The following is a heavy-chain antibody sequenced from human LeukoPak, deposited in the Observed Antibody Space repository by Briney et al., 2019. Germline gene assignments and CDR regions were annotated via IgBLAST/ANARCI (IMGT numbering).Heavy chain of an antibody. D-gene: IGHD3-10*01. Sequence: GGSLTLSCAASGFNFNNQWVHCARHAPGAGRVWVSRIKSDGGSTCFADSVKGRLTISRDNAKNTLYLQMNSLGAEDTAIYYCVRDHSSFGSGGYGLGVWGQGTTVTVSS. CDR3: VRDHSSFGSGGYGLGV. CDR1: GFNFNNQW. J-gene: IGHJ6*02. V-gene: IGHV3-74*01. CDR2: IKSDGGST.